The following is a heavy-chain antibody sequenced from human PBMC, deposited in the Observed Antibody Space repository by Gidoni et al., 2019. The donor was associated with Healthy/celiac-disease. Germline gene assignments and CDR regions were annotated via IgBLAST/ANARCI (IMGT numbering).Heavy chain of an antibody. Sequence: EVQLLESGGGLVQPGGSLRLYCAASGFTFSSCALSWVRQAPGKGLAWVSSISGSGGRTYYADSGKSRFTISRDNAKNTLYLQMNSMRAEDTAVYCCAKGEGYCSGGSCDPLSYYFDYWGQGTLVTVSS. CDR3: AKGEGYCSGGSCDPLSYYFDY. CDR1: GFTFSSCA. D-gene: IGHD2-15*01. CDR2: ISGSGGRT. J-gene: IGHJ4*02. V-gene: IGHV3-23*01.